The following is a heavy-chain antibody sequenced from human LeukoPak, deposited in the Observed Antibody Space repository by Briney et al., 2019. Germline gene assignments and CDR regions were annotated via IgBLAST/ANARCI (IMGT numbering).Heavy chain of an antibody. Sequence: SETLSLTCAVYGGSFSGYYWSWIRQPPGKGLEWIGEINHSGSTNYNPSLKSRVTISVDTSKNQFSLKLSSVTAADTAVYYCARRAAAYFDYWGQGTQVTVSS. CDR2: INHSGST. CDR1: GGSFSGYY. CDR3: ARRAAAYFDY. J-gene: IGHJ4*02. V-gene: IGHV4-34*01. D-gene: IGHD6-13*01.